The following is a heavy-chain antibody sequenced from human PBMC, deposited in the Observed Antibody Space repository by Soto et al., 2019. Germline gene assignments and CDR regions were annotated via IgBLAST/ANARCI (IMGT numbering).Heavy chain of an antibody. J-gene: IGHJ5*02. V-gene: IGHV4-30-2*01. D-gene: IGHD1-1*01. CDR3: AKNWERILSQGFAP. CDR1: GGSISSGGYS. CDR2: IYHSGST. Sequence: PSETLSLTCAVSGGSISSGGYSWSWIRQPPGKGLEWIGYIYHSGSTYYNPSLKSRVTISVDRSKNQFSLKLSSVTAADTAVYYCAKNWERILSQGFAPWGQGTLVTVSS.